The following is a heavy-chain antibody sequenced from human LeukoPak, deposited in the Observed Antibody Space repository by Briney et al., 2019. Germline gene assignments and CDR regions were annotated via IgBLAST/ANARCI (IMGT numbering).Heavy chain of an antibody. CDR1: GGTFSSYA. J-gene: IGHJ4*02. CDR2: IIPIFGTA. CDR3: AGGHCSSTSCLPSY. D-gene: IGHD2-2*01. Sequence: SVKVSCKASGGTFSSYAISWVRQAPGQGLEWMGGIIPIFGTANYAQKFQGRVTITADESTSTAYMELSSLRSEDTAVYYCAGGHCSSTSCLPSYWGQGTLVTVSS. V-gene: IGHV1-69*01.